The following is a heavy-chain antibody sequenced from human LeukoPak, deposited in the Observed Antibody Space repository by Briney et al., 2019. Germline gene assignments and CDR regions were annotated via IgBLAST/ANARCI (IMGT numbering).Heavy chain of an antibody. CDR1: GYTFTSYG. Sequence: ASVKVSCTASGYTFTSYGISWVRQAPGQGLEWMGWISAYNGNTNYAQKLQGRVTMTTDTSTSTAYMELRSLRSDDTAVYYCARDWNDVTEGGYWGQGTLVTVSS. CDR3: ARDWNDVTEGGY. CDR2: ISAYNGNT. J-gene: IGHJ4*02. V-gene: IGHV1-18*01. D-gene: IGHD1-1*01.